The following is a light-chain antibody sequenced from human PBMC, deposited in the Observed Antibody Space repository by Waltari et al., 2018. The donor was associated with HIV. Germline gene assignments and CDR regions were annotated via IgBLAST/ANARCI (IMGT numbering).Light chain of an antibody. CDR2: WAS. V-gene: IGKV4-1*01. J-gene: IGKJ1*01. CDR1: QSVLSISHNKNY. CDR3: QQYYSTPWT. Sequence: DIVMTQSPDSLAVSLGERATINCKSSQSVLSISHNKNYLVWYQQKPGQPPKLLIYWASTRESGVPDRFSGSGSGTDFTLTISSRQAEDVAVYDCQQYYSTPWTFGQGTKVEVK.